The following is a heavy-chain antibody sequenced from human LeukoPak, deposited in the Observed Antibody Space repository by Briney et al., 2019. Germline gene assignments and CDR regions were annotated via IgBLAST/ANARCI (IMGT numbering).Heavy chain of an antibody. CDR1: GFTFSSYG. V-gene: IGHV3-30*18. D-gene: IGHD5-12*01. Sequence: PGGSLGLSCAASGFTFSSYGMHWVRQAPGKGLEWVAVISYDGSNKYYADSVKGRFTISRDNSKNTLYLQMNSLRAEDTAVYYCAKEGNIVASNHPRDYFDYWGQGTLVTVSS. J-gene: IGHJ4*02. CDR2: ISYDGSNK. CDR3: AKEGNIVASNHPRDYFDY.